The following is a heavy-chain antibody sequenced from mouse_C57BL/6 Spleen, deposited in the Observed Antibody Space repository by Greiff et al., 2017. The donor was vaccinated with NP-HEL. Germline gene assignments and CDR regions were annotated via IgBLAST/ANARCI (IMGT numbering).Heavy chain of an antibody. CDR2: ISSGSSTI. J-gene: IGHJ2*01. D-gene: IGHD2-3*01. CDR3: ARLGSYDGYLDY. CDR1: GFTFSDYG. Sequence: EVKVVESGGGLVKPGGSLKLSCAASGFTFSDYGMHWVRQAPEKGLEWVAYISSGSSTIYYADTVKGRFTISRDNAKNTLFLQMTSLRSEDTAMYYCARLGSYDGYLDYWGQGTTLTVSS. V-gene: IGHV5-17*01.